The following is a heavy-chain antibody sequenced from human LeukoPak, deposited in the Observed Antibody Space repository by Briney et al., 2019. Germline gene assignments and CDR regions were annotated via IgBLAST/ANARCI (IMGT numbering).Heavy chain of an antibody. CDR3: ARGGPQYGGSYLGHIDY. Sequence: GGSLRLSCAASGFTFDDYGMSWVRQAPGKGLEWVSGINWNGGSTGYADSVKGRFTISRDNAKNSLYLQMNSLRAEDTALYYCARGGPQYGGSYLGHIDYWGQGTLVTVSS. CDR2: INWNGGST. J-gene: IGHJ4*02. D-gene: IGHD1-26*01. V-gene: IGHV3-20*04. CDR1: GFTFDDYG.